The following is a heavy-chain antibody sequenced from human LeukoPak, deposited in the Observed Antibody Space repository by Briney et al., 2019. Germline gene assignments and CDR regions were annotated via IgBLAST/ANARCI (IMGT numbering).Heavy chain of an antibody. V-gene: IGHV1-18*01. CDR1: GYTFTSYG. J-gene: IGHJ4*02. CDR2: ISAYNGNT. CDR3: AREAVGGYYPYYFDY. D-gene: IGHD3-22*01. Sequence: ASVKVSCKASGYTFTSYGISWVRQAPGQGLEWMGWISAYNGNTSYAQKLQGRVTMTTDTSTSTAYMELRSLRSDDTAVYYCAREAVGGYYPYYFDYWGQGTLVTVSS.